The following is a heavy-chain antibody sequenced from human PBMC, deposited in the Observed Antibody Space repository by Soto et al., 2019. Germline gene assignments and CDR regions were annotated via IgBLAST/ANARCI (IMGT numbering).Heavy chain of an antibody. D-gene: IGHD2-2*01. Sequence: GGSLRLSCAASGFSVSSNYMSWVRQAPGKGLEWVSVIYSGGNTHYADSVKGRFTISRDNSKNTLYLQMNSLRAEDTAVYYCARSSGSSTSSDYYYYYGMDVWGQGTTVTVSS. CDR1: GFSVSSNY. CDR2: IYSGGNT. V-gene: IGHV3-53*01. CDR3: ARSSGSSTSSDYYYYYGMDV. J-gene: IGHJ6*02.